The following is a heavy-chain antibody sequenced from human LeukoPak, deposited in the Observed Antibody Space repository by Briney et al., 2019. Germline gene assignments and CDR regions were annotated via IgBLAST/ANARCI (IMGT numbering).Heavy chain of an antibody. Sequence: GGSLRLSCAASGFTFENYAMHWVRRAPGKGLEWVSLISWNGGNTHYTDSVKGRFTISRDNSRNSLYLQMISLRPEDSAFYYCAKAGQSAGATIDYWGLGTLVTVSS. CDR1: GFTFENYA. D-gene: IGHD5-12*01. V-gene: IGHV3-43D*03. CDR3: AKAGQSAGATIDY. CDR2: ISWNGGNT. J-gene: IGHJ4*02.